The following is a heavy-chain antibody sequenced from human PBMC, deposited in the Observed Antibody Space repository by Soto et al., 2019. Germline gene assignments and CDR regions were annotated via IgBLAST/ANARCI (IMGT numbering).Heavy chain of an antibody. D-gene: IGHD1-26*01. J-gene: IGHJ4*02. Sequence: PSETLSLTCTVSGGSISSYYWGWIRQPPGKGLEWIGYIYYSGSTNYNPSLKSRVTISVDTSKNQFSLKLSSVTAADTAVYYCARGGPPGEWELDFEYWGQGTLVTVSS. V-gene: IGHV4-59*01. CDR3: ARGGPPGEWELDFEY. CDR1: GGSISSYY. CDR2: IYYSGST.